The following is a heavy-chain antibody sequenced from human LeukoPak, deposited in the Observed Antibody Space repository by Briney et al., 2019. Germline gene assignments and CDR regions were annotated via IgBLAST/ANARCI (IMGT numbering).Heavy chain of an antibody. V-gene: IGHV2-5*01. CDR3: AHIYNCDFWSGYWGYYFDY. CDR2: IYWNDDK. CDR1: GFSLSTSGVG. J-gene: IGHJ4*02. Sequence: SGPTLLKPTQTLTLTYTFSGFSLSTSGVGVGWLRQPPVKALERLALIYWNDDKRYSPSLKSRLTITKDNSKNQVVLTMTNMDPVDTATYYCAHIYNCDFWSGYWGYYFDYWGQGTLVTVSS. D-gene: IGHD3-3*01.